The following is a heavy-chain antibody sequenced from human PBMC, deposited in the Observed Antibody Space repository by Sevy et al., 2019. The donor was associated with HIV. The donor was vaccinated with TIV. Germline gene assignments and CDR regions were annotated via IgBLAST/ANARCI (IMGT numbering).Heavy chain of an antibody. Sequence: GGSLRLSCAASGFTFSCYAMHWVRQAPGKGLEWVAVISYDGSNKYYADSVKGRFTISRDNSKNTLYLQMNSLRAEDTAVYYCARGNHYYDSSGYGFDYWGQGTLVTVSS. CDR2: ISYDGSNK. V-gene: IGHV3-30-3*01. CDR1: GFTFSCYA. CDR3: ARGNHYYDSSGYGFDY. D-gene: IGHD3-22*01. J-gene: IGHJ4*02.